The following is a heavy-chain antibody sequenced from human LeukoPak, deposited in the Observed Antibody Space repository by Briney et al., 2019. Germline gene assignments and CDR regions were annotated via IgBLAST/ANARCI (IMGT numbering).Heavy chain of an antibody. J-gene: IGHJ4*02. D-gene: IGHD5-24*01. Sequence: PSETLSLTCTVSGGSISGYYWSWIRQPPGKGLEWIGYIYYTGSTNYNPSLKSRVTISLDTSKNQFSLKVSSVTAADTAVYYCARVFEWLHDYWGQGTLVTVSS. CDR3: ARVFEWLHDY. CDR1: GGSISGYY. CDR2: IYYTGST. V-gene: IGHV4-59*01.